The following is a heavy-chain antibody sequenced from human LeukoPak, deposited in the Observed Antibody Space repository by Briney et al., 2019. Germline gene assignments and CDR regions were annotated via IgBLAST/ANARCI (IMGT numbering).Heavy chain of an antibody. V-gene: IGHV3-23*01. CDR1: RFSFSSYV. J-gene: IGHJ4*02. CDR2: ICGNGGSI. Sequence: GRSLRLSCVASRFSFSSYVMNWVRQAPGAGLEWVSAICGNGGSIYYAHSPKGRFTISRDNTQDTLSLQMNSVRAEGTTLYYCAKERELWLTYFDHWGQGTLVTASS. CDR3: AKERELWLTYFDH. D-gene: IGHD5-18*01.